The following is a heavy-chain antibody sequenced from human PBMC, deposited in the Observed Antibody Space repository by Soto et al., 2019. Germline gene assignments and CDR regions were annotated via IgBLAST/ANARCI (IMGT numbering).Heavy chain of an antibody. CDR3: ARRAPYIWYHWYFDL. D-gene: IGHD1-20*01. Sequence: QVQLQQWGAGLLKPSETLSLTCAVYGGSFSGYYWSWIRQPPGKGLEWIGEINHSGSTNYNPSLKSRVTISVDTSKNQFSLKLSSVTAADTAVYYCARRAPYIWYHWYFDLWGRGTLVTVSS. CDR2: INHSGST. V-gene: IGHV4-34*01. J-gene: IGHJ2*01. CDR1: GGSFSGYY.